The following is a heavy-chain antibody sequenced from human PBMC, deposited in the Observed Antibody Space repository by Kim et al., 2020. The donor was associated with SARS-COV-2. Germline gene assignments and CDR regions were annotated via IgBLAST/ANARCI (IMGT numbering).Heavy chain of an antibody. CDR3: TTVLSD. D-gene: IGHD3-10*01. V-gene: IGHV3-15*01. CDR2: TDSGTT. J-gene: IGHJ4*02. Sequence: TDSGTTDYAAPVKGRFTISRDDSKNTLYLQMNSLKTEDTAVYYCTTVLSDWGQGTLVTVSS.